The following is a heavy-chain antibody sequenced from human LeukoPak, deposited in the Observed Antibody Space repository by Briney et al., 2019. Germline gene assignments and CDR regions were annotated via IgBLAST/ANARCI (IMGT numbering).Heavy chain of an antibody. J-gene: IGHJ5*02. CDR2: ISGSGGST. CDR1: GFTFSSYA. CDR3: AKVAYCGGDCYSGWFDP. Sequence: GGSLRLSCAASGFTFSSYAMSWVRQAPGKGLEWVSAISGSGGSTYYADSVKGRFTIFRDNSKNTLYLQMNCLRAEDTAVYYCAKVAYCGGDCYSGWFDPWGQGTLVTVSS. D-gene: IGHD2-21*02. V-gene: IGHV3-23*01.